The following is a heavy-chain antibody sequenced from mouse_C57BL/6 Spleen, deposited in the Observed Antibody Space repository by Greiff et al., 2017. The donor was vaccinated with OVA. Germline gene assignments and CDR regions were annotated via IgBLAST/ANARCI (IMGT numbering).Heavy chain of an antibody. J-gene: IGHJ2*01. V-gene: IGHV1-69*01. CDR2: IDPSDSYT. CDR1: GYTFTSYW. Sequence: QVQLQQPGAELVMPVASVKLSCKASGYTFTSYWMHWVKQRPGQGLEWIGEIDPSDSYTNYNQKFKGKSTLTVDKSPSTAYMQLSSLTSEDAAVYYCARRGDYSNFLDYWGQGTTLTVSS. CDR3: ARRGDYSNFLDY. D-gene: IGHD2-5*01.